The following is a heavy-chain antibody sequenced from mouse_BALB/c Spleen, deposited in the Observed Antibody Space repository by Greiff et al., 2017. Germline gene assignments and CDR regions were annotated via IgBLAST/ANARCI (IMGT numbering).Heavy chain of an antibody. V-gene: IGHV5-17*02. CDR2: ISSGSSTI. CDR1: GFTFSSFG. CDR3: ARLTTGGAFDY. Sequence: EVQLQESGGGLVQPGGSRKLSCAASGFTFSSFGMHWVRQAPEKGLEWVAYISSGSSTIYYADTVKGRFTISRDNPKNTLFLQMTSLRSEDTAMYYCARLTTGGAFDYWGQGTTLTVSS. D-gene: IGHD1-1*01. J-gene: IGHJ2*01.